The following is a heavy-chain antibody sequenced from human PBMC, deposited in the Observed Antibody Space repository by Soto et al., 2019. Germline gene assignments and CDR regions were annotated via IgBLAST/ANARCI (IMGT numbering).Heavy chain of an antibody. CDR2: ISTYNGNT. V-gene: IGHV1-18*01. Sequence: ASVKVSCKASGYTFTTYDISWVRQAPGQGLEWMGRISTYNGNTNYPQSLQGRLTLTTDTSTTTAYMELSSLRSDDTAVYYCARGTDLRRVELRYNWFDPWGQGTLVTVSS. J-gene: IGHJ5*02. CDR1: GYTFTTYD. CDR3: ARGTDLRRVELRYNWFDP. D-gene: IGHD1-26*01.